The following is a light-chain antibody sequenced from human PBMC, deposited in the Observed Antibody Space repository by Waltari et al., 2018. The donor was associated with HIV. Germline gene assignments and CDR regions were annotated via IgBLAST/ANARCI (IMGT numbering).Light chain of an antibody. V-gene: IGLV3-1*01. CDR3: QVWDGTTAV. J-gene: IGLJ2*01. Sequence: SYELTQPPSVSVSPGQTASIPCSGDDLGEQFACWFQQKPGQSPVLIIYQDSKRPSGIPERFSGSNSGSTATLTVSGTQALDEADYYCQVWDGTTAVFGGGTRLAVL. CDR2: QDS. CDR1: DLGEQF.